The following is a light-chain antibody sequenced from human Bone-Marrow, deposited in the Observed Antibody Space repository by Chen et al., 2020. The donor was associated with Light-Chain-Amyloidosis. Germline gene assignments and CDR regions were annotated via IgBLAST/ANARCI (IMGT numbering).Light chain of an antibody. CDR3: QQYDTAPLS. Sequence: EIVLTQSPCTLSLSPGEGDNLSCRASQTISSNFLTWYQQKFGQAPRLLIYGSSSRATGIPDMFTVIGSGTDFTLTMHRLEPEDLAMYCCQQYDTAPLSFGGGTKVEIK. CDR1: QTISSNF. J-gene: IGKJ4*01. V-gene: IGKV3-20*01. CDR2: GSS.